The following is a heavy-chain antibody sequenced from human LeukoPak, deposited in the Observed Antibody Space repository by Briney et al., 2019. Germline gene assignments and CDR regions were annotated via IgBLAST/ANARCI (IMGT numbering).Heavy chain of an antibody. Sequence: PSETLSLTCTVSGGSVSSGGYYWSWIRQHPGKGLEWIGFTSYSGGAYYNPSLMSRITMSVDRSQNQFSLKLSSVTAADTAVYYCARAEQDGWFGAPRPSHYFDYWGQGTLVTVSS. J-gene: IGHJ4*02. CDR1: GGSVSSGGYY. V-gene: IGHV4-31*03. D-gene: IGHD3-10*01. CDR3: ARAEQDGWFGAPRPSHYFDY. CDR2: TSYSGGA.